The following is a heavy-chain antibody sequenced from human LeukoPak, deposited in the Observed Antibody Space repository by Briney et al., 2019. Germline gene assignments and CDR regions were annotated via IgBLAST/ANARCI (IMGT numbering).Heavy chain of an antibody. CDR1: GFTFNSYW. CDR3: VVWGEDSSGHRFDH. Sequence: WGSLRLSCAASGFTFNSYWMHWVRQAPGQGLLCVSRINTDGSSTHYADSVKGRLTISRDNAKNMLYLQMNGLRAEDTAVYYCVVWGEDSSGHRFDHWGQGTLVTVSS. V-gene: IGHV3-74*01. CDR2: INTDGSST. J-gene: IGHJ4*02. D-gene: IGHD3-22*01.